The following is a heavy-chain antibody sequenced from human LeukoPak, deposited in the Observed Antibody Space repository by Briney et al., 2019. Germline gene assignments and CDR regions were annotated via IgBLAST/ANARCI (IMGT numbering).Heavy chain of an antibody. CDR3: AKGPKQWDIDY. CDR2: IIPIFGTA. V-gene: IGHV1-69*05. Sequence: SVKVSCKASGGTFSSYAISWVRQAPGQGLEWMGGIIPIFGTANYAQKFQGRVTITTDESTSTAYMELSSLRAEDTAVYYCAKGPKQWDIDYWGQGTLVTVSS. CDR1: GGTFSSYA. J-gene: IGHJ4*02. D-gene: IGHD1-26*01.